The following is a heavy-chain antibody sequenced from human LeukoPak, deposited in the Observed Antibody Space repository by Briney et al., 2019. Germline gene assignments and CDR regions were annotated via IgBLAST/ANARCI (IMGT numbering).Heavy chain of an antibody. D-gene: IGHD6-13*01. CDR2: INEDGTEK. V-gene: IGHV3-7*01. CDR1: GFIFSGYT. CDR3: ARPGIAGAGTAYSDY. Sequence: GGSLRLSCAASGFIFSGYTMNWVRQAPGQGLERVANINEDGTEKNYVDSVKGRFTISRDNVKNSMHLQMNSLRAEDTAVYYCARPGIAGAGTAYSDYWGQGTLVTVSS. J-gene: IGHJ4*02.